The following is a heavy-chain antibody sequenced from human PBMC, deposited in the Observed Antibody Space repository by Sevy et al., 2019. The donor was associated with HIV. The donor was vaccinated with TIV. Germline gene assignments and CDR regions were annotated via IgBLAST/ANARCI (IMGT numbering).Heavy chain of an antibody. D-gene: IGHD4-17*01. CDR3: ASFLRWNYYYYGMDV. CDR2: ISSSSSYI. J-gene: IGHJ6*02. V-gene: IGHV3-21*01. Sequence: GGSLRLSCAASGFTFSSYSVNWVRQAPGKGLEWVSSISSSSSYIYYADSVKGRFTISRDNAKNSLYLQMNSLRAEDTAVYYCASFLRWNYYYYGMDVWGQGTTVTVSS. CDR1: GFTFSSYS.